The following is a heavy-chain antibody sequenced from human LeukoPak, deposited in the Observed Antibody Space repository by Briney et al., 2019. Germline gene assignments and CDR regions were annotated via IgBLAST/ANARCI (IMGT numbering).Heavy chain of an antibody. D-gene: IGHD3-16*01. CDR1: GFAFTGYA. Sequence: GGSLKLSCAASGFAFTGYAMYWVRQAPGKGLEWVAVISYDGSNKYYADSVKGRFTISRDNSKNTLYLQMNSLRAEDTAVYYCAREMAMGGWGQGTLVTVSS. J-gene: IGHJ4*02. CDR3: AREMAMGG. CDR2: ISYDGSNK. V-gene: IGHV3-30-3*01.